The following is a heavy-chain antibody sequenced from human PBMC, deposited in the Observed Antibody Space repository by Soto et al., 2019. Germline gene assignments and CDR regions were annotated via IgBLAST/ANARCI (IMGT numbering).Heavy chain of an antibody. Sequence: ATLTLTCTVYGMSFSGYYWSWVRQNKGKGLEWIGEINHSGSTNYNPSLKSRVTISVDTSKNQFSLKLSSVTAADTAVYYCARGPTGYSSSWPDAFDIWGQGTIVTV. CDR1: GMSFSGYY. J-gene: IGHJ3*02. D-gene: IGHD6-13*01. V-gene: IGHV4-34*01. CDR2: INHSGST. CDR3: ARGPTGYSSSWPDAFDI.